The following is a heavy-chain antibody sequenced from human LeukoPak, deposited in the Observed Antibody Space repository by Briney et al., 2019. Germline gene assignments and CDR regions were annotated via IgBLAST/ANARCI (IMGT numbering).Heavy chain of an antibody. Sequence: GGSLRLSCAASGFTFSSYAMHRVRQAPGKGLEWVAVISYDGSNKYYADSVKGRFTISRDNSKNTLYLQMNSLRAEDTAVYYCARDTRQLAEYYFDYWGQGTLVTVSS. J-gene: IGHJ4*02. D-gene: IGHD6-13*01. CDR2: ISYDGSNK. CDR3: ARDTRQLAEYYFDY. V-gene: IGHV3-30-3*01. CDR1: GFTFSSYA.